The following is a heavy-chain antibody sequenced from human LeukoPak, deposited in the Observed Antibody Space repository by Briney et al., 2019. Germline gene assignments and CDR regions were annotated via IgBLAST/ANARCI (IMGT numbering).Heavy chain of an antibody. J-gene: IGHJ5*01. CDR1: GFTFSSHA. CDR3: AKGYWCDS. Sequence: GGSLRLSCAVSGFTFSSHAMSWVRQAPGKGLEWVSIITVSGGNTYYADSVKGRFTISRDNSKNTLFLQMNSLRAEDTAVYYCAKGYWCDSWGQGTLVTVSS. CDR2: ITVSGGNT. V-gene: IGHV3-23*01.